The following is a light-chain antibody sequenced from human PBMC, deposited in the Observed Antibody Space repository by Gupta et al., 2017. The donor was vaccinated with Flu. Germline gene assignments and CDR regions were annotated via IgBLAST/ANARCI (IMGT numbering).Light chain of an antibody. CDR3: QQYNTFLT. Sequence: DIQIAQSPSTLSASVGDRVTITCRASQNIHSWLAWYQQKPGRAPKLLIYQASNRERGVPSGFSGSGSGTEFTLTISSLQPDDFATYYCQQYNTFLTFGPGTRVDIK. J-gene: IGKJ3*01. CDR1: QNIHSW. CDR2: QAS. V-gene: IGKV1-5*03.